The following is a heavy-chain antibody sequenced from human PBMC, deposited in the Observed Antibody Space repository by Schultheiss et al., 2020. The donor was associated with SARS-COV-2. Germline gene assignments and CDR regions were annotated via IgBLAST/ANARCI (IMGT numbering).Heavy chain of an antibody. CDR1: GGTFSSYA. CDR3: ARATRGDYRYYYYYGMDV. J-gene: IGHJ6*02. CDR2: IIPIFGTA. V-gene: IGHV1-69*13. D-gene: IGHD4-17*01. Sequence: SVKVSCKASGGTFSSYAISWVRQAPGQGLEWMGGIIPIFGTANYAQKFQGRVTITADESTSTAYMELSSLRSEDTAVYYCARATRGDYRYYYYYGMDVWGQGTTVTVSS.